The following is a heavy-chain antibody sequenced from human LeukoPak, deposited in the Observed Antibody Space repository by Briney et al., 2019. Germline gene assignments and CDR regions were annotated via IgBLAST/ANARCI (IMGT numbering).Heavy chain of an antibody. Sequence: PGGSLRLSCAASGFTFSSYWMHWVRQAPGQGLEWIGSIYYSGSTYYNPSLKGRVTISVDTSKNQFSLKLTSVTAADTAVYYCASTLGASRGVDYWGQGTLVTVSS. CDR2: IYYSGST. V-gene: IGHV4-39*01. CDR3: ASTLGASRGVDY. CDR1: GFTFSSYW. J-gene: IGHJ4*02. D-gene: IGHD1-26*01.